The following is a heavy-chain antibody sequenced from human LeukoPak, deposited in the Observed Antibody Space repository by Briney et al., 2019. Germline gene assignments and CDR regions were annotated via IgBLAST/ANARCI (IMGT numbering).Heavy chain of an antibody. CDR3: ARVSWGVVMNTNLGWFDP. CDR2: IIPIFGTA. Sequence: SVEVSCKASGGTFSSYAISWVRQAPGQGLEWMGGIIPIFGTANYAQKFQGRVTITTDESTSTAYMELSSLRSEDTAVYYCARVSWGVVMNTNLGWFDPWGQGTLVTVSS. J-gene: IGHJ5*02. D-gene: IGHD3-3*01. V-gene: IGHV1-69*05. CDR1: GGTFSSYA.